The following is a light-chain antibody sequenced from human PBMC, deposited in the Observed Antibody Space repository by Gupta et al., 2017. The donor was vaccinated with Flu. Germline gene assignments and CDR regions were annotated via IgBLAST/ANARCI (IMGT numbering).Light chain of an antibody. CDR3: QQDNSYRT. J-gene: IGKJ1*01. CDR2: KAS. Sequence: IQMTQSPSTLSASVGDRVTITCRASQSISSWLAWYQQKPGKAPKLLIYKASSLESGVPSRFSGSGSGTEFTLTISSLQPDDFATYYCQQDNSYRTFGQGTKVEIK. CDR1: QSISSW. V-gene: IGKV1-5*03.